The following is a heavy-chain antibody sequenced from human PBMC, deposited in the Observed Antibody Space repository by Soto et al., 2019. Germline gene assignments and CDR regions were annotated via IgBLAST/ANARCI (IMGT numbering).Heavy chain of an antibody. J-gene: IGHJ6*03. Sequence: GGSLRLSCAASGFTFSSYGMHWVRQAPGKGLEWVAVIWYDGSNKYYADSVKGRFTISRDNSKNTLYLQMNSLRAEDTAVYYCARDGGADIYYYYYYMDVWGKGTMVTVSS. D-gene: IGHD3-16*01. CDR2: IWYDGSNK. CDR1: GFTFSSYG. CDR3: ARDGGADIYYYYYYMDV. V-gene: IGHV3-33*01.